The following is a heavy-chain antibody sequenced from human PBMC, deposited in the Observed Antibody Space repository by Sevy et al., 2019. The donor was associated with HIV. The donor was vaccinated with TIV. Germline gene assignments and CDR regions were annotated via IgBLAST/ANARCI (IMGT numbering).Heavy chain of an antibody. CDR1: GFTFSSYA. J-gene: IGHJ4*02. D-gene: IGHD6-19*01. CDR3: AKGSRTGIAVAGPVFDY. V-gene: IGHV3-23*01. Sequence: GGSLRLSCAASGFTFSSYAMSWVRQAPGKGLEWVSAISGSGGSTYYADSVKGRFTISRDNSKNTLYLQMNSLRAEDTAVYYCAKGSRTGIAVAGPVFDYWGQGTLVTVSS. CDR2: ISGSGGST.